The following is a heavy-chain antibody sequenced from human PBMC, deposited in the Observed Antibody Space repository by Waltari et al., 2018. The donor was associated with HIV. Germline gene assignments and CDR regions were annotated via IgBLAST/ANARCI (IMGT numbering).Heavy chain of an antibody. D-gene: IGHD1-20*01. Sequence: VQSGGGLSQPGGSLRLSCSASGFVGGDNYMTWVRQAPGRGLESVSLLYPHGEAYYADSVRGRFSISRDTSTGTLHLQMDNLRVEDTAMYYCTRSRFNNPDFWGRGTLVTVSS. CDR2: LYPHGEA. J-gene: IGHJ4*02. CDR1: GFVGGDNY. CDR3: TRSRFNNPDF. V-gene: IGHV3-53*01.